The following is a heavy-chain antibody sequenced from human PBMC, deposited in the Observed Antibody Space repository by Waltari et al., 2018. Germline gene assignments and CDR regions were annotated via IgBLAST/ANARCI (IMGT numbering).Heavy chain of an antibody. CDR3: ATNQPDGNRFDP. CDR2: TIPSLGAA. J-gene: IGHJ5*02. V-gene: IGHV1-69*08. D-gene: IGHD2-2*01. Sequence: QVQLVQSGGEVKKPGSSVKVSCNASGGTFSSYAISWVRQAPGQGLEWVGRTIPSLGAANYAQKFQGRDTMTAEKTTSTAYIELSSLRSEDTAVYDCATNQPDGNRFDPGGKRTLVTVSS. CDR1: GGTFSSYA.